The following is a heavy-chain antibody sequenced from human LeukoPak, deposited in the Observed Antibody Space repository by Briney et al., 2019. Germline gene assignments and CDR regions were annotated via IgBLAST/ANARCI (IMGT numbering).Heavy chain of an antibody. Sequence: GGSVRLSCAASGFTFSTYSMDWVRQAPGKGLEYVSAISPNGDSTHYANSVKGRFTIYRDNSKNTLYLQMGSLRTEDMAVYYCARGKGWLRDGYFDYWGQGTLVTASS. V-gene: IGHV3-64*01. D-gene: IGHD5-24*01. CDR1: GFTFSTYS. J-gene: IGHJ4*02. CDR3: ARGKGWLRDGYFDY. CDR2: ISPNGDST.